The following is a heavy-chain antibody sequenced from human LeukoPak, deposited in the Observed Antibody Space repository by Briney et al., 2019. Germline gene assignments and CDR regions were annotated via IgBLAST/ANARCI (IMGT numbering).Heavy chain of an antibody. V-gene: IGHV1-2*03. CDR3: ATDPTVTMRGDY. CDR2: INPNSGGT. D-gene: IGHD4-17*01. Sequence: LGASVKVSCKASGYTFTGYYMHWVRQAPGQGLEWMGWINPNSGGTNYAQKFQGRVTMTRDTSISTAYMELSRLRSDDTAVYYCATDPTVTMRGDYWGQGTLVTVSS. CDR1: GYTFTGYY. J-gene: IGHJ4*02.